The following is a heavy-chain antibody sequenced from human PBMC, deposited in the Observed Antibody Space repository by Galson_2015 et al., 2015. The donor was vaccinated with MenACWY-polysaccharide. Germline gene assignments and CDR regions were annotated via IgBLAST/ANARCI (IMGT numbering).Heavy chain of an antibody. CDR3: ATGNYYYYMGV. Sequence: ATLSLTCTVSGGSIRSFYWSWIRRPPGKGLEWIGYIYYSGSTKYNPSLRGQVTISVDTSKNQFSLRLSSVTAADTAIYFCATGNYYYYMGVWGKGTTVTVSS. CDR1: GGSIRSFY. V-gene: IGHV4-59*01. J-gene: IGHJ6*03. CDR2: IYYSGST.